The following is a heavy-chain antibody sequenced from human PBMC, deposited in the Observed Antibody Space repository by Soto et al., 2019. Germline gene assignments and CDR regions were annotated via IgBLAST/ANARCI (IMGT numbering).Heavy chain of an antibody. Sequence: GGSLRLSCAASGFTFSSYAMSWVRQTPGKGLEWVSTLSGSGGTTYYADSVKGQFTISRDNSKNTLYLQMNSLRAEDTAVYYCARANSPLRFLEWLSQPAEYYYYGMDVWGQGTTVTVSS. J-gene: IGHJ6*02. CDR1: GFTFSSYA. CDR3: ARANSPLRFLEWLSQPAEYYYYGMDV. CDR2: LSGSGGTT. V-gene: IGHV3-23*01. D-gene: IGHD3-3*01.